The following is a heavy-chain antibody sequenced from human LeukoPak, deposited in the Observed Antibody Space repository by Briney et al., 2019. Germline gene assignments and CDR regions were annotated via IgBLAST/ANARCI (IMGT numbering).Heavy chain of an antibody. J-gene: IGHJ6*03. V-gene: IGHV4-34*01. CDR3: ATISFDYYYYMDV. CDR1: GGSFSGYY. D-gene: IGHD2/OR15-2a*01. CDR2: INHSGST. Sequence: SETLSLTCAVYGGSFSGYYWSWIRQPPGKGLEWIGEINHSGSTNYNPSLKSRVTISVDTSKNQFSLKLSSVTAADTAVYYCATISFDYYYYMDVWGKATTVTVSS.